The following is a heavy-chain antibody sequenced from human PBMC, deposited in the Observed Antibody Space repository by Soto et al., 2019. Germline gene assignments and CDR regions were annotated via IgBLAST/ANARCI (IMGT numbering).Heavy chain of an antibody. J-gene: IGHJ6*02. D-gene: IGHD3-3*01. Sequence: SVKVSCKASGGTFSSYAISWVRQAPGQGLEWMGGIIPIFGTANYAQKFQGRVTITADESTSTAYMELSSLRSEDTAVYYCAREPFQDFWSGKTFYYYYGMDVWGQGTTVTVSS. CDR2: IIPIFGTA. V-gene: IGHV1-69*13. CDR1: GGTFSSYA. CDR3: AREPFQDFWSGKTFYYYYGMDV.